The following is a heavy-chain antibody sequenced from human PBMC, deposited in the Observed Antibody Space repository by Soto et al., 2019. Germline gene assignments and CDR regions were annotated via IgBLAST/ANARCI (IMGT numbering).Heavy chain of an antibody. D-gene: IGHD3-22*01. CDR2: IYYTGTT. J-gene: IGHJ4*02. Sequence: KPSETLCLTCTVSVFSINSNSYYWCCFRQPPGKGLDWIGNIYYTGTTYYNPSLKSRVTISVDTSKNQFSLRLNSATAADTAMYYCARFLVPDSRHSDFDFWGQGTQVTVSS. CDR3: ARFLVPDSRHSDFDF. V-gene: IGHV4-39*01. CDR1: VFSINSNSYY.